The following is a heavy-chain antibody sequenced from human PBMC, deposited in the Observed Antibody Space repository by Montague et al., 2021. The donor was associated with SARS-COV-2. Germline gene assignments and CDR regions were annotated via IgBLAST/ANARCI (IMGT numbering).Heavy chain of an antibody. CDR2: IYYRGST. J-gene: IGHJ5*02. V-gene: IGHV4-59*01. Sequence: SETLSLTCTVSGGSINSSFWSWIRQPPGKGLEWIGFIYYRGSTNYNPSLKTRVTISVDTSKNQFSLKLSSMTAADTAVYYCAGEDRWNWFDPWGQGTLVIVSS. CDR3: AGEDRWNWFDP. CDR1: GGSINSSF. D-gene: IGHD5-24*01.